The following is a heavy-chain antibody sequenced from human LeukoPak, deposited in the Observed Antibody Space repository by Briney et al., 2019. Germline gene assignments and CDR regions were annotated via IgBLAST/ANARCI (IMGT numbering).Heavy chain of an antibody. Sequence: SETPSLTCAVYGGSFSGYYWSWIRQPPGKGLEWIGEINHSGSTNYNPSLKSRVTISVDTSKNQFSLKLSSVTAADTAVYYCARGRYDSSGYLPKIFDAFDIWGQGTMVTVSS. CDR3: ARGRYDSSGYLPKIFDAFDI. CDR2: INHSGST. J-gene: IGHJ3*02. D-gene: IGHD3-22*01. CDR1: GGSFSGYY. V-gene: IGHV4-34*01.